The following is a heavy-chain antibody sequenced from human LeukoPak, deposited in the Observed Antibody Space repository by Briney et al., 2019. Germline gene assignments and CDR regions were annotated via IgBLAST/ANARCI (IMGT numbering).Heavy chain of an antibody. Sequence: GRSLRLSCAASGFTFDDYAMHWVRQAPGKGLEWVSGISWNSGSIGYADSVKGRFTISRDNAKNSLYLQMNSLRAEDMALYYCAKDMGSSGYYMCFDYWGQGTLVTVSS. D-gene: IGHD3-22*01. V-gene: IGHV3-9*03. CDR3: AKDMGSSGYYMCFDY. CDR1: GFTFDDYA. J-gene: IGHJ4*02. CDR2: ISWNSGSI.